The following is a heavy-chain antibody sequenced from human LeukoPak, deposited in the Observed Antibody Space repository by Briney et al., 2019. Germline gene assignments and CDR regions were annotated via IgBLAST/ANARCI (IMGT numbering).Heavy chain of an antibody. J-gene: IGHJ4*02. V-gene: IGHV3-15*01. CDR3: TALLFGSSWYER. CDR2: IKSKSDGGTT. D-gene: IGHD6-13*01. CDR1: EFTFNNAW. Sequence: PGGSLRLSCAASEFTFNNAWMSWVRQAPGKGLEWVGRIKSKSDGGTTDYAAPVKGRFTVSRDDSKNTLYLQMNSLNTDDAAVYYCTALLFGSSWYERWGQGTLATVSS.